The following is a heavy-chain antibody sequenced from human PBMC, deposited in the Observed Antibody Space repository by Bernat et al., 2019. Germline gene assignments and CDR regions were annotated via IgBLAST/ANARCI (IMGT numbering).Heavy chain of an antibody. CDR2: ISAYNGNT. D-gene: IGHD2-8*02. CDR1: GYTFSTYG. Sequence: QVQLVQSGVEVKKPGASVKVSCKASGYTFSTYGISWVRQAPGQGLEWMGWISAYNGNTNYAQKLQGRVTMTTDTSTSTAYMELRSLRSDDTAVYYCARNHPDCTGGVCRPGYPGYYMDVWGKGTTVTVSS. J-gene: IGHJ6*03. CDR3: ARNHPDCTGGVCRPGYPGYYMDV. V-gene: IGHV1-18*01.